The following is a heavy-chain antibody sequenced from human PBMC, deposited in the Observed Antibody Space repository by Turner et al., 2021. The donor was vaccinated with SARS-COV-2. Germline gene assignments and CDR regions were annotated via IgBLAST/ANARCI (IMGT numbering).Heavy chain of an antibody. CDR3: AKGDHPYGDYITPFDH. V-gene: IGHV3-23*01. Sequence: EVQLLESGGGLVQPGDSLRLSFAGSVFNVGDYAMTWVRQAPGRGLHWVSSITGRADKTYYADSLKGRFTVSRDNSKSTLYLQVNSLRAEDTAVYYCAKGDHPYGDYITPFDHWGQGTLVTVSS. D-gene: IGHD4-17*01. J-gene: IGHJ4*02. CDR2: ITGRADKT. CDR1: VFNVGDYA.